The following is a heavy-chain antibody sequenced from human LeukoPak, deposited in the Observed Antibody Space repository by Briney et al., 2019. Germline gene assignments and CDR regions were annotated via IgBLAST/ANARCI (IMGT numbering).Heavy chain of an antibody. CDR2: IWYDGSNK. CDR1: GFTFSSYG. CDR3: ARAEVDTAMGSV. D-gene: IGHD5-18*01. V-gene: IGHV3-33*01. Sequence: GRSLRLSCAASGFTFSSYGMHWFRQAPGKGLEWVAVIWYDGSNKYYADSVKGRFTISRDNSKNTLYLQMNSLRAEDTAVYYCARAEVDTAMGSVWGQGTLVTVSS. J-gene: IGHJ4*02.